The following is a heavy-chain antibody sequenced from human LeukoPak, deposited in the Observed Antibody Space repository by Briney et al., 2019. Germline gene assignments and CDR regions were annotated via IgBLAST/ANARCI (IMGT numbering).Heavy chain of an antibody. V-gene: IGHV4-39*07. CDR3: ASITIFGVVHPDY. CDR1: GGSISSSSYY. Sequence: PSETLSLTCTVSGGSISSSSYYWGWIRQPPGKGLEWIGSIYYSGSTYYNPSFKSRVTISVDTSKNQFSLKLSSVTAADTAVYYCASITIFGVVHPDYWGQGTLVTVSS. CDR2: IYYSGST. J-gene: IGHJ4*02. D-gene: IGHD3-3*01.